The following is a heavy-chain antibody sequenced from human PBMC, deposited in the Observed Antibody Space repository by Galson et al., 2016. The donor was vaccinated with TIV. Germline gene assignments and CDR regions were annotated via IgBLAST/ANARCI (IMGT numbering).Heavy chain of an antibody. CDR1: GNSLNELV. D-gene: IGHD6-19*01. V-gene: IGHV1-24*01. CDR3: ARAPPLYYSSWPMDH. CDR2: FDPEVSKT. J-gene: IGHJ4*02. Sequence: SVKVSCKVSGNSLNELVIHWVRQAPGKGLEWMGGFDPEVSKTVYAQMLQGRVTMAADTSRNTAHMELGSLRFEDTAVYYCARAPPLYYSSWPMDHWGQGTLVTVSS.